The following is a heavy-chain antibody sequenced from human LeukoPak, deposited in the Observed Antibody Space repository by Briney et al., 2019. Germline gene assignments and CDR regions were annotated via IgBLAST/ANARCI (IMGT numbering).Heavy chain of an antibody. J-gene: IGHJ4*02. Sequence: SETLSLTCTVSGGSMTSYYWSWIRQPPGQGLEWIGYIYYSGSTNYNPSLKSRVTVSVDTSKNQFSLKLSSVTAADTAVYCCARLQPAGTLDYWGQGTLVTVSS. CDR2: IYYSGST. V-gene: IGHV4-59*08. D-gene: IGHD6-19*01. CDR1: GGSMTSYY. CDR3: ARLQPAGTLDY.